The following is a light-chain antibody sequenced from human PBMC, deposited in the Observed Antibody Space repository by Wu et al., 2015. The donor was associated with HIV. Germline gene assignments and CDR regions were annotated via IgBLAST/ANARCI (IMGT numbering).Light chain of an antibody. CDR2: KAS. CDR1: QSIGSW. V-gene: IGKV1-5*03. CDR3: QQYNSYSVT. J-gene: IGKJ4*01. Sequence: DIQMTQSPSTLSASVGDRVTITCRASQSIGSWLAWYQQKPGKAPKVLIYKASSLESGVPSRFSGSGSGTEFTLTISSLQPDDFATYYCQQYNSYSVTFGGGTKVEIK.